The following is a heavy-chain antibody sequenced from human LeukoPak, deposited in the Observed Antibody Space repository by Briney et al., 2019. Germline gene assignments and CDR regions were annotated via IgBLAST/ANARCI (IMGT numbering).Heavy chain of an antibody. V-gene: IGHV3-21*01. D-gene: IGHD6-19*01. CDR2: ITSTSNYI. CDR1: GFAFSDYS. Sequence: GRSLRLSCAASGFAFSDYSMNWVRQAPGKGLEWVSSITSTSNYIYYADSVQGRFTISRDNAKNSLYLQMNSLRAEDTAVYYCARDLTYGWGYYFGLDVWGQGTTVTVSS. J-gene: IGHJ6*02. CDR3: ARDLTYGWGYYFGLDV.